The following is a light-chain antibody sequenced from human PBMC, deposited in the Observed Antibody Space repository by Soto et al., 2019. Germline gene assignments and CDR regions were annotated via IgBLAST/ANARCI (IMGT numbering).Light chain of an antibody. Sequence: DIQMTQSPSSLSASVGDRVTITCQASQDISNYLNWYQQKPGKAPKLLNYDASNLETGVPSRFSGSGSGTDFTFTISSLQPEDIATYYCQQRFTFGPGTKVDIK. CDR2: DAS. J-gene: IGKJ3*01. V-gene: IGKV1-33*01. CDR1: QDISNY. CDR3: QQRFT.